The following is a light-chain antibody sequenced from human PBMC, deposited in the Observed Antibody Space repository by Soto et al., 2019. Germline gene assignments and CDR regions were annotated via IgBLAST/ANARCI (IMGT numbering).Light chain of an antibody. V-gene: IGLV2-14*03. Sequence: ALTQPASVSGSPGQSITISCTGTSSDIGAYDYVSWFQQYSGKAPTLIIYEVRFRPSGVSSRFSGSKSGNTASLTISGLQTEDEADYYCGSYASATLIFGGGTKLTVL. CDR1: SSDIGAYDY. J-gene: IGLJ2*01. CDR2: EVR. CDR3: GSYASATLI.